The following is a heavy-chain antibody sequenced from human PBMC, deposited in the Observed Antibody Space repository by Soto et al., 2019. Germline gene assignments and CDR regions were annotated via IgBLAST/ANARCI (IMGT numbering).Heavy chain of an antibody. J-gene: IGHJ6*02. Sequence: QVQLVESGGGVVQPGRSLRLSCAASGFTFSSDAMYWVRQAPGKGLEWVAVISYDGNNKYYADSVKGRFPISIDNSKNTLYLHMNSLRDEDTAVYYCARAGCDGGSCYTLVGLRHGMDVWGQGTTVTVSS. D-gene: IGHD2-15*01. V-gene: IGHV3-30-3*01. CDR3: ARAGCDGGSCYTLVGLRHGMDV. CDR2: ISYDGNNK. CDR1: GFTFSSDA.